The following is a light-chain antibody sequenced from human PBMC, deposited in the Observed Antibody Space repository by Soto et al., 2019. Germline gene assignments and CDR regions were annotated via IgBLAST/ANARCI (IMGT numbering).Light chain of an antibody. J-gene: IGKJ4*01. Sequence: EIVLTQSPATLSLSPGERATLSYRASQSVSSYLACYQKKPGQAPRLLIYDASNRATGIPARFSGSGSGTDFTLTISSLEPEAVAVYYCQQRSNWPTFGGGTKVEIK. V-gene: IGKV3-11*01. CDR1: QSVSSY. CDR2: DAS. CDR3: QQRSNWPT.